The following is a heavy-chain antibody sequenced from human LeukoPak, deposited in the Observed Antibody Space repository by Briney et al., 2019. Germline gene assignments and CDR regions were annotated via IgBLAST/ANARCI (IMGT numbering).Heavy chain of an antibody. CDR1: GGSISSYY. CDR3: ARGIVGAFNWFDP. J-gene: IGHJ5*02. Sequence: PLETLSLTCTVSGGSISSYYWSWIRQPPGKGLEWIGYIYYSGSTNYNPSLKSRVTISVDTSKNQFSLKLSSVTAADTAVYYCARGIVGAFNWFDPWGQGTLVTVSS. D-gene: IGHD1-26*01. CDR2: IYYSGST. V-gene: IGHV4-59*01.